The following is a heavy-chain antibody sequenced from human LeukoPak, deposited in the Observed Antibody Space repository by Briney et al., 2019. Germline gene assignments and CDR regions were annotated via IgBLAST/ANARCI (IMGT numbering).Heavy chain of an antibody. CDR2: IYHSGST. Sequence: SETLSLTCAVSCYSISSGYYWGWIRQPPGKGLEWIGSIYHSGSTYYNPSLKSRVTISVDTSKNQFSLKLSSVTAADTAVYYCARLGYCSSTSCYYFDYGGQGTLVTVS. CDR3: ARLGYCSSTSCYYFDY. J-gene: IGHJ4*02. V-gene: IGHV4-38-2*01. D-gene: IGHD2-2*01. CDR1: CYSISSGYY.